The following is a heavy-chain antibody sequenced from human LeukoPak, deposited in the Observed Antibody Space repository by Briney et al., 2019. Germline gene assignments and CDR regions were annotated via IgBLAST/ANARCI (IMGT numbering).Heavy chain of an antibody. J-gene: IGHJ6*02. CDR1: GGTFSSYA. CDR3: ASRYCSGGSCRPYYYGMDV. D-gene: IGHD2-15*01. Sequence: GASVKVSCKASGGTFSSYAISWVRQAPGQGLEWMGGIIPIFGTANYAQKFQGSVTITADESTSTAYMELSSLRSEDTAVYYCASRYCSGGSCRPYYYGMDVWGQGTTVTVSS. V-gene: IGHV1-69*01. CDR2: IIPIFGTA.